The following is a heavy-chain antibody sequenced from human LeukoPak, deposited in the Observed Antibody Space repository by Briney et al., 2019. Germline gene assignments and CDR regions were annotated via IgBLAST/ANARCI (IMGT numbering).Heavy chain of an antibody. Sequence: GGSLRLSCAASGFTFNNYNMNWVRQAPGKGLEWVSSISSSSSYIYYADSVKGRFTISRDNAKNSLYLQMNSLRAEDTAVYYCARRNLLYYYMDVWGKGTTVTVSS. CDR1: GFTFNNYN. CDR2: ISSSSSYI. CDR3: ARRNLLYYYMDV. D-gene: IGHD1-14*01. V-gene: IGHV3-21*01. J-gene: IGHJ6*03.